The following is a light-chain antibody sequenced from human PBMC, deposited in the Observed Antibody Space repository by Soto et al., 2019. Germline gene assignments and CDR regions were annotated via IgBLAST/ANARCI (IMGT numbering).Light chain of an antibody. CDR2: HAS. V-gene: IGKV1-5*01. CDR1: QSISNW. Sequence: DIQMTQSPSTLPASVGDRVTITGRASQSISNWLAWYQQKPVTAPKVLIYHASNLQSGVPSRFSGSGSGTEFTLTISSLQPDDFATYYCQYYNTFSGTFGQGTKVDIK. J-gene: IGKJ1*01. CDR3: QYYNTFSGT.